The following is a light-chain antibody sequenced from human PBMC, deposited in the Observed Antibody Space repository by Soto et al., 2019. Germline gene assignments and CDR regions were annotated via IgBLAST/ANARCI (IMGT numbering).Light chain of an antibody. CDR3: MIWHSSAWV. Sequence: QLVLTQPSSLSASPGASASLTCTLRSGINVGTYRIYWYQQKPGSPPQFLLRYKSDSDKQQGSGVPSRFSGSKDVSANAGTLLISGLQSEDEADYYCMIWHSSAWVFGGGTKVTVL. V-gene: IGLV5-45*03. CDR1: SGINVGTYR. J-gene: IGLJ3*02. CDR2: YKSDSDK.